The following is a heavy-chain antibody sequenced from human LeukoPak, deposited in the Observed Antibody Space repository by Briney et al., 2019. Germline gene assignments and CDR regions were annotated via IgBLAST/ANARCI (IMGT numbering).Heavy chain of an antibody. CDR2: MNANSGNT. CDR1: GYTFSSYD. J-gene: IGHJ5*02. V-gene: IGHV1-8*01. Sequence: ASVTVSCKASGYTFSSYDINWVRQATGQGLEWMGWMNANSGNTGYAQKFQGRVTMTRNTSISTAYMEVSSLRSEDTAMYYCARAPDCSGGSCYLWFDPWGQGTLVTVSS. CDR3: ARAPDCSGGSCYLWFDP. D-gene: IGHD2-15*01.